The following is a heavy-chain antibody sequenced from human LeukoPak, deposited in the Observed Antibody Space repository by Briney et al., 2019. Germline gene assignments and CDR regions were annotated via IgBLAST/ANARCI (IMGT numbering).Heavy chain of an antibody. V-gene: IGHV1-69*13. D-gene: IGHD6-13*01. CDR3: ARSSLYSSSWYEPPALGEDY. Sequence: SVKVSCKASGGTFSSDAISWVRQAPGQGGEWMGGLIPIVGTANYAQKFQGRVTITAADSTSTAYTELSSLSSEDTAVYYCARSSLYSSSWYEPPALGEDYWGQGTLVTVSS. CDR1: GGTFSSDA. J-gene: IGHJ4*02. CDR2: LIPIVGTA.